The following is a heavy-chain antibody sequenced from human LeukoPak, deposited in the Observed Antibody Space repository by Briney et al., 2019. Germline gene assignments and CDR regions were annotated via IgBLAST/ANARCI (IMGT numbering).Heavy chain of an antibody. V-gene: IGHV4-61*01. Sequence: PSETLSLTCTVSGGSISTGSYYWSWIRQPPGKGLEWIGDIYFSGSTNYNPSLKSRVTISVDTSKNQFSLKLSSVTAADTAVYYCARTTEGGYAYDSFYYYFMDVWGKGTTVTISS. CDR3: ARTTEGGYAYDSFYYYFMDV. CDR1: GGSISTGSYY. J-gene: IGHJ6*03. D-gene: IGHD5-18*01. CDR2: IYFSGST.